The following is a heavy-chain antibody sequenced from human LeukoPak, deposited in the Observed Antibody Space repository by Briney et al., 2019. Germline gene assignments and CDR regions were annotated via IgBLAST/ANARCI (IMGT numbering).Heavy chain of an antibody. J-gene: IGHJ4*02. CDR2: ISSSSSYI. Sequence: GGSLRLSCAASGFTFSSYSMNWVRQAPGKGLEWVSSISSSSSYIYYADSVKGRFTISRDNAKNSLYLQMNSLRAEDTAVYYCARSKEAMALLFDYWGQGTLVTVSS. CDR1: GFTFSSYS. D-gene: IGHD5-18*01. CDR3: ARSKEAMALLFDY. V-gene: IGHV3-21*01.